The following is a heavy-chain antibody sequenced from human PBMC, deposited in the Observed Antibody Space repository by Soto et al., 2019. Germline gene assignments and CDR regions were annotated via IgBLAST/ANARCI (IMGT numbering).Heavy chain of an antibody. CDR2: ISGSGGST. D-gene: IGHD4-4*01. J-gene: IGHJ4*01. CDR1: GFTFSSYA. CDR3: AREGVTNYTDYYFDL. Sequence: PGGSLRLSCAASGFTFSSYAMSWVRQAPGKGLEWVSAISGSGGSTYYADSVKGRFTISRDNAKTSLYLQMDSLRPEDTAIYYCAREGVTNYTDYYFDLWGHGALVTVSS. V-gene: IGHV3-23*01.